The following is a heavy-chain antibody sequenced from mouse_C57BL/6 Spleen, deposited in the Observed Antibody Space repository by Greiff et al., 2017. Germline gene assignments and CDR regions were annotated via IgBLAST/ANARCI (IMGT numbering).Heavy chain of an antibody. CDR2: ISYDGSN. Sequence: DVQLQESGPGLVKPSQSLSLTCSVTGYSITSGYYWNWIRQFPGNKLEWMGYISYDGSNNYNPSLKNRISITRDTSKNQFFLKLNSVTTEDTATYYCARVPFNWDEAYWGQGTLVTVSA. D-gene: IGHD4-1*01. CDR3: ARVPFNWDEAY. CDR1: GYSITSGYY. J-gene: IGHJ3*01. V-gene: IGHV3-6*01.